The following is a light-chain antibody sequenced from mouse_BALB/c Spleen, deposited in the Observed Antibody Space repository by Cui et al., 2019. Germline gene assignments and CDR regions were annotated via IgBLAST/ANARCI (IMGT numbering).Light chain of an antibody. CDR3: EQSNSWPQLT. CDR1: RSTSNN. CDR2: YAS. Sequence: DIVLTQSQATLSVTPGNSLSLSCTASRSTSNNLHWYQQKSHEAPRLLIKYASQSISGIPARFSGSGAGTDFTLSSNSVESEDCGMDFCEQSNSWPQLTFGAGTKLEVK. V-gene: IGKV5-43*01. J-gene: IGKJ5*01.